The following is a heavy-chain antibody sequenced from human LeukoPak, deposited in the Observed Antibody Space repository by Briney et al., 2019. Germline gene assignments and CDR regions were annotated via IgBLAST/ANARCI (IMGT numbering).Heavy chain of an antibody. V-gene: IGHV4-39*07. CDR2: IFDNGDT. J-gene: IGHJ5*02. Sequence: PSETLSLTCSVSGGSISSPPFLWGWIRQPPGKGLEWIGSIFDNGDTDYNPSLKSRVTISVDTPKNQFSLKLSSVTAADTAIYYCMRFKDQTNRSYDPWGQGTLVTVSS. D-gene: IGHD2-8*01. CDR1: GGSISSPPFL. CDR3: MRFKDQTNRSYDP.